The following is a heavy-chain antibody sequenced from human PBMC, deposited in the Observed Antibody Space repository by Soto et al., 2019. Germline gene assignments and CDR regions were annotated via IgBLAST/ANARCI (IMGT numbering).Heavy chain of an antibody. J-gene: IGHJ4*02. Sequence: GGSLRLSCAASGFTFTRYSMNWVRQAPGKGLEWVSSISSTTNYIYHGDSMKGRFTISRDNAKNSLYLEMNSLRAEDTAVYYCARESEDLTSNFDYWGQGTLVTVSS. CDR3: ARESEDLTSNFDY. CDR2: ISSTTNYI. V-gene: IGHV3-21*06. CDR1: GFTFTRYS.